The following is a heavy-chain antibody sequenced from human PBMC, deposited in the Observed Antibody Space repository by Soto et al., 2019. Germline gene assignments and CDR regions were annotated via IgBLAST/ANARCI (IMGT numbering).Heavy chain of an antibody. J-gene: IGHJ4*02. Sequence: EVQLLESGGGLVQPGGSLRLSCAASGFTFNNYAMTWVRQAPGKGLEWVSAISGGGDTTCYADSVKGRFTVARDGSKSTLYQQMTSLRAEDPALYYCAKGRGGSGSLTPRVDFWGQGTLVTVSS. CDR1: GFTFNNYA. CDR3: AKGRGGSGSLTPRVDF. V-gene: IGHV3-23*01. D-gene: IGHD3-10*01. CDR2: ISGGGDTT.